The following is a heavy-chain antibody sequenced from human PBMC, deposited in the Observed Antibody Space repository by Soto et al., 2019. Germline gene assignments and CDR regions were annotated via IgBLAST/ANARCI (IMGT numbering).Heavy chain of an antibody. V-gene: IGHV1-24*01. J-gene: IGHJ3*02. CDR2: FDPEDGET. CDR1: GHTLTELS. D-gene: IGHD2-21*02. CDR3: ATPGHIVVVTSWDAFDI. Sequence: ASVKVSCKVSGHTLTELSMHWLRQSPGKGLEWMGGFDPEDGETIYAQRFQGRVTMTQDTSTDTAYMELSSLRSGDTAIYYCATPGHIVVVTSWDAFDIWGQGTLVTVSS.